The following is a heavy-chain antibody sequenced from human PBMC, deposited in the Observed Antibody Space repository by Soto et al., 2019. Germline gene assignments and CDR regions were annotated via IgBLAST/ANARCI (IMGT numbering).Heavy chain of an antibody. D-gene: IGHD6-13*01. Sequence: GGSLRLSCAASGFTFSNYAMSWVRQAPGKGLEWVSVISGSGGSTYYADSVKGQFTISRDNSKNALYLQVNSLRVEDTAVYYCTRDGPTLYGSSRYWGQGSLVTVSS. CDR1: GFTFSNYA. CDR2: ISGSGGST. CDR3: TRDGPTLYGSSRY. V-gene: IGHV3-23*01. J-gene: IGHJ4*02.